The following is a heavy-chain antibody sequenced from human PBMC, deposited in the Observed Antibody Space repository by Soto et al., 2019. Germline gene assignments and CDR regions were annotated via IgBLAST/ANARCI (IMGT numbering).Heavy chain of an antibody. Sequence: QVQLVQSGAEVKKPGASVKVSCKASGYTFTSYYMHWVRQAPGQGLEWMGIINPSGGSTSYAQKFQGRVTMTRDTSTGTVYMELSSLRSEDTAVDYCTRDSSGGTSDYWGQGTLVTVSS. CDR2: INPSGGST. D-gene: IGHD6-19*01. J-gene: IGHJ4*02. CDR3: TRDSSGGTSDY. V-gene: IGHV1-46*03. CDR1: GYTFTSYY.